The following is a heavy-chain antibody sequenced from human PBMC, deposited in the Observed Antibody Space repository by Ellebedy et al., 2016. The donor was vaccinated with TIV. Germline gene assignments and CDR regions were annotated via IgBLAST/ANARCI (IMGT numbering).Heavy chain of an antibody. CDR3: ARLRDALADELDY. J-gene: IGHJ4*02. CDR1: GYSSTNYW. Sequence: GESLKISXQGSGYSSTNYWIAWVRQQPGKGLEWVGVIYPGDSDTKYSPSFQGQATLSSDNSISTAYLQWSGLKASDTAVYYCARLRDALADELDYWGQGTLVTVSS. V-gene: IGHV5-51*01. D-gene: IGHD6-19*01. CDR2: IYPGDSDT.